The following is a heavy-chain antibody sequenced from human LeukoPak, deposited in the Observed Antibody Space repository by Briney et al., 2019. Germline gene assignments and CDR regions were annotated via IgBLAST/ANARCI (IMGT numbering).Heavy chain of an antibody. V-gene: IGHV1-8*03. CDR2: MNPNSGNT. J-gene: IGHJ3*02. CDR3: ARDQVRVETGWNLSLYYSGSAFDI. D-gene: IGHD2/OR15-2a*01. Sequence: ASVKVSCKASGYTFTSYDINWVRQATGQGLEWMGWMNPNSGNTGYAQKFQGRVTITRNTSISTAYMELSSLRSEDTAVYYCARDQVRVETGWNLSLYYSGSAFDIWGQGTMVTVSS. CDR1: GYTFTSYD.